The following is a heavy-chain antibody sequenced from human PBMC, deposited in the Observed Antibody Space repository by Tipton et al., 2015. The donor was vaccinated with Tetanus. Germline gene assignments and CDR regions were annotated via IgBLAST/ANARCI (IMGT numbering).Heavy chain of an antibody. CDR3: ARDPRNGIAAAAWFDP. Sequence: QLVQSGAEVKKPGASVKVPCKASGYTFTSYGISWVRQAPGQGLEWMGWISAYNGNTNYAQKLQGRVTMTTDTSTSTAYMELGSLRSDDTAVYYCARDPRNGIAAAAWFDPWGQGTLVTVSS. CDR1: GYTFTSYG. D-gene: IGHD6-13*01. CDR2: ISAYNGNT. V-gene: IGHV1-18*01. J-gene: IGHJ5*02.